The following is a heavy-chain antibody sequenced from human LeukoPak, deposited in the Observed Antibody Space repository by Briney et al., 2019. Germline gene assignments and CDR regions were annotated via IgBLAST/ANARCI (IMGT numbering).Heavy chain of an antibody. V-gene: IGHV4-38-2*01. CDR1: GYSISSGYY. J-gene: IGHJ5*02. Sequence: KPSETLSLTCAVSGYSISSGYYWGWIRQPPRKGLEWIGSIYHNGNTYYNPSLKSRVTISVDTSKNQFSLKLSSVTAADTAVYYCARMRVRGVIISYLFDPWGQGTLVTVSS. D-gene: IGHD3-10*01. CDR2: IYHNGNT. CDR3: ARMRVRGVIISYLFDP.